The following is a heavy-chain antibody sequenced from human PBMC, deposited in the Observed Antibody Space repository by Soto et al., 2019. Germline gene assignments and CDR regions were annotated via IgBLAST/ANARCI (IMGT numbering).Heavy chain of an antibody. CDR2: IYYSGST. CDR3: ARPGVATTGGYYYYGMDV. Sequence: TLSLTCTVSGGSISSSSYYCGWIRQPPGKGLEWIGSIYYSGSTYYNPSLKSRVTISVDTSKNQFSLKLSSVTAADTAVYYCARPGVATTGGYYYYGMDVWGQGTTVTVSS. D-gene: IGHD5-12*01. V-gene: IGHV4-39*01. CDR1: GGSISSSSYY. J-gene: IGHJ6*02.